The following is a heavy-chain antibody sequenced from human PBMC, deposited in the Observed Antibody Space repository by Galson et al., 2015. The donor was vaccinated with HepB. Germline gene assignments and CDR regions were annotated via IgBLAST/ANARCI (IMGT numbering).Heavy chain of an antibody. D-gene: IGHD2-8*01. Sequence: VRQAPGKGLVWVSRIKSDGSTDGSKTYADSVKGRFTISRDNAKNTLYLQMNSLRVEDTAVYYCARGYASVNQHLVDYWGQGALVTVSP. V-gene: IGHV3-74*03. CDR3: ARGYASVNQHLVDY. CDR2: IKSDGSTDGSK. J-gene: IGHJ4*02.